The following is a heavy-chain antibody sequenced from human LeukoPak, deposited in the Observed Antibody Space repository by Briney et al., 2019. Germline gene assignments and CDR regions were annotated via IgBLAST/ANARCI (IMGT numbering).Heavy chain of an antibody. CDR1: GGSISSSSYY. CDR2: IYYSGST. CDR3: ARQDQGGATTIDY. V-gene: IGHV4-39*01. D-gene: IGHD1-26*01. J-gene: IGHJ4*02. Sequence: PSETLSLTCTVSGGSISSSSYYWGWIRQPPGKGLEWIGSIYYSGSTYYNPSLKSRVTISVDTSKNQFSLKLSSVTAADTAVYYCARQDQGGATTIDYWGQGTLVTVSS.